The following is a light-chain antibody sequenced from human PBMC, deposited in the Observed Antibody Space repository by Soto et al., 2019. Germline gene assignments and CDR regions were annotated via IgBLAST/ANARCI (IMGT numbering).Light chain of an antibody. CDR2: DVS. Sequence: QSALTQPASVSGSPGQSITISCTVTNSDIGGYNYVSWYQQHPGKAPKLMIYDVSNRPSGVSYRFSGSKSGNTASLTISGLQAEDEADYYCSSYTSRSTLGVFGGGTKVTVL. J-gene: IGLJ2*01. CDR1: NSDIGGYNY. V-gene: IGLV2-14*03. CDR3: SSYTSRSTLGV.